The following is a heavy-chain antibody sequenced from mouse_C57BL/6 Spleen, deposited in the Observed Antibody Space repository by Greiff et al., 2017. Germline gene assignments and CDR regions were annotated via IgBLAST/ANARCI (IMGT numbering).Heavy chain of an antibody. CDR2: INPSNGGT. V-gene: IGHV1-53*01. Sequence: QVQLQQPGTELVKPGASVQLSCKASGYTFTSYWMHWVKRRTGQGLAWIGNINPSNGGTNYNEKFKSKATLTVDKSSSTAYMQLSSLTSEDAAVYYCAREWWGKAMDYWGQGTSVTVSS. D-gene: IGHD1-1*02. CDR3: AREWWGKAMDY. J-gene: IGHJ4*01. CDR1: GYTFTSYW.